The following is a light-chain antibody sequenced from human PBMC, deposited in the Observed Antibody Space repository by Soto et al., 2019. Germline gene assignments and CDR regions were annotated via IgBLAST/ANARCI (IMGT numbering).Light chain of an antibody. Sequence: IQLTQSPSSLSASVGDSVTITCRASQGIITYLAWYQQKPGKVPNLLIYGSSTLQSGVPLRFSGSGSGTDFTLTINSLQAEDFATYYCQQTRSYPSTFGGGTKVDIK. CDR3: QQTRSYPST. V-gene: IGKV1-9*01. J-gene: IGKJ4*01. CDR2: GSS. CDR1: QGIITY.